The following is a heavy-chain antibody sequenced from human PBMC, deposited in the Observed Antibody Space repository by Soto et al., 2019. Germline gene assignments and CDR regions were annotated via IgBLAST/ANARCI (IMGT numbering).Heavy chain of an antibody. CDR2: IYHSGRT. Sequence: QVQLQESGPGVVKPSGTLSLTCAVSGGSVSSDYWWSWVRLPPGKGLEWIGEIYHSGRTNYNPSLKSRVTISLDKSKTQLSLILNSVTAADTAVYYCARDRTSYGRNFDYWGQGTLVTVSS. CDR3: ARDRTSYGRNFDY. D-gene: IGHD1-26*01. V-gene: IGHV4-4*02. J-gene: IGHJ4*02. CDR1: GGSVSSDYW.